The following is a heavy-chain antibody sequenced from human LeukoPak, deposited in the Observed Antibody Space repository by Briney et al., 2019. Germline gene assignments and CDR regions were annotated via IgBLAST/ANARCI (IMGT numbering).Heavy chain of an antibody. D-gene: IGHD2-21*02. V-gene: IGHV3-49*03. CDR2: IRSKAYGGTT. CDR3: TSIGDWQTVYYFDY. Sequence: GGSLRLSCTASGFTFGDYVMSWFRQAPGKGLEWVGFIRSKAYGGTTEYAASVKGRFTISRDDSKSIAYLQMNSLKTEDTAVYYCTSIGDWQTVYYFDYWGQGTLVTVSS. J-gene: IGHJ4*02. CDR1: GFTFGDYV.